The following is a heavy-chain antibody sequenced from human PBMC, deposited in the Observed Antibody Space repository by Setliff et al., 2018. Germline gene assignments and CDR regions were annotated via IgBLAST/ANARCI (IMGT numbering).Heavy chain of an antibody. CDR2: IYPGDSHNI. J-gene: IGHJ3*01. D-gene: IGHD2-15*01. CDR3: ARPSAGYSRPFDV. CDR1: GYSFSISW. Sequence: GESLKLSCKDSGYSFSISWIGWVRQMPGKGLDWMGIIYPGDSHNIRYSPSFQGQVTISADKSISTAYLQWSSLKASDTAIYYCARPSAGYSRPFDVWGQGTMVTVSS. V-gene: IGHV5-51*01.